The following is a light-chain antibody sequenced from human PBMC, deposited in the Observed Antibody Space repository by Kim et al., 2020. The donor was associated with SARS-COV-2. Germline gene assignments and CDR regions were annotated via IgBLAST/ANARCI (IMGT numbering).Light chain of an antibody. Sequence: PASEGDKVTITCPASQRISGGVAWYQQKPGKAPKLLIYDASSLESGVPSRFSGSGSGTDFPLIVSSLQPDDFAPYYCQQYSNRWTFGQGTKVEIK. CDR1: QRISGG. CDR2: DAS. J-gene: IGKJ1*01. V-gene: IGKV1-5*01. CDR3: QQYSNRWT.